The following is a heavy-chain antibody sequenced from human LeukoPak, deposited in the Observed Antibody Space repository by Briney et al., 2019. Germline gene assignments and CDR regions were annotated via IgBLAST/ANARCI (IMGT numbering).Heavy chain of an antibody. J-gene: IGHJ6*03. CDR1: GYTFTSYD. CDR2: MNPSSGNT. D-gene: IGHD3-10*01. CDR3: ARGPWGFGSVTTLYYYYYMDV. Sequence: ASVKVSCKASGYTFTSYDINWVRQATGQGLEWMGWMNPSSGNTGYAQKFQGRVTMTRNTSISTAYMELSSLRSEDTAVYYCARGPWGFGSVTTLYYYYYMDVWGKGTTVTISS. V-gene: IGHV1-8*02.